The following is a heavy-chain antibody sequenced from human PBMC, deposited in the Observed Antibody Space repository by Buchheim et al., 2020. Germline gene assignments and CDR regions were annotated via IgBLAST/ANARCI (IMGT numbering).Heavy chain of an antibody. J-gene: IGHJ6*02. CDR3: AGRLYNSRELYYYYGMDV. CDR2: MNPNSGNT. CDR1: GYTFTSYD. D-gene: IGHD6-13*01. Sequence: QVQLVQSGAEVKKPGVSVKVSCKASGYTFTSYDIIRVRQATGQGFEWLGWMNPNSGNTGYAQKFKGRVTMTRNTSTSTAYMKQGSMGCEDTTVYYCAGRLYNSRELYYYYGMDVWGQGTT. V-gene: IGHV1-8*01.